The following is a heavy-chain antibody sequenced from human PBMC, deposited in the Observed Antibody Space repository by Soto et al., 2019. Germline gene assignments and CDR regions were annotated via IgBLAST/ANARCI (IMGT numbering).Heavy chain of an antibody. V-gene: IGHV2-5*02. J-gene: IGHJ6*03. CDR3: AHTRITMVRGVIIIGDYMDV. CDR2: IYWDDDK. D-gene: IGHD3-10*01. CDR1: GFSLSTSGVG. Sequence: QITLKESGPTLVNPTQTLTLTCTFSGFSLSTSGVGVGWIRQPPGKALEWLALIYWDDDKRYSPSLKSRLTITKDTSKNQVVLTMTNMDPVDTATYYCAHTRITMVRGVIIIGDYMDVWGKGTTVTVSS.